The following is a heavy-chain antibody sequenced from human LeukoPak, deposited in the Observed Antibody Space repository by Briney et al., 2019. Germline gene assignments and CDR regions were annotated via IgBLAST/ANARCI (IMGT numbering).Heavy chain of an antibody. D-gene: IGHD4-17*01. CDR3: ARERRLRRNWFDP. Sequence: GRSLRLSCAASGFTFSSYAMHWVRQAPDKGLEWVAVISYDGSNKYYADSVKGRFTISRDNSKNTLYLQMNSLRAEDTAVYYCARERRLRRNWFDPWGQGTLVTVSS. J-gene: IGHJ5*02. V-gene: IGHV3-30-3*01. CDR2: ISYDGSNK. CDR1: GFTFSSYA.